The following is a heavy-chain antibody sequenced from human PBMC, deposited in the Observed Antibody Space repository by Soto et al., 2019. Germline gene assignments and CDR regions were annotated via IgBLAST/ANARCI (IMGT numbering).Heavy chain of an antibody. CDR1: GFTFSSYG. J-gene: IGHJ6*02. CDR3: AKDLYDFWSGYYYYYYGMDV. Sequence: LRLSCAASGFTFSSYGMHWVRQAPGKGLEWVAVISYDGSNKYYADSVKGRFTISRDNSKNTLYLQMNSLRAEDTAVYYCAKDLYDFWSGYYYYYYGMDVWGQGTTVTVSS. D-gene: IGHD3-3*01. CDR2: ISYDGSNK. V-gene: IGHV3-30*18.